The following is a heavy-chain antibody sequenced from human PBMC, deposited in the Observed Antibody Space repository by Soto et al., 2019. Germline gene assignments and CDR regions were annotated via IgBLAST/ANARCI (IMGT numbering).Heavy chain of an antibody. D-gene: IGHD3-9*01. CDR3: TTDKGTDYDILSGYYYDAFDI. CDR2: IKSKTDGGTT. J-gene: IGHJ3*02. CDR1: GFTFSNAW. V-gene: IGHV3-15*01. Sequence: SLRLSCAASGFTFSNAWMSWVRQAPGKGLEWVGRIKSKTDGGTTDYAAPVKGRFTISRDDSKNTLYLQMNSLKTEDTAVYYCTTDKGTDYDILSGYYYDAFDIWGQGTMVTVSS.